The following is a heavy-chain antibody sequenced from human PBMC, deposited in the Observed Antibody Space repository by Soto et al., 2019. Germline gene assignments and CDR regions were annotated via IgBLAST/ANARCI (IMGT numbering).Heavy chain of an antibody. CDR3: ARGGGTYGSGSYWSY. Sequence: QVQLQQWGAGLLKPSETLSLTCAVYGGSFSGYYWSWIRQPPGKGLEWIGEINHSGSTNYNPSLKSLVTISVDTSKNQFSLKLSSVTAADTAVYYCARGGGTYGSGSYWSYWGQGTLVTVSS. D-gene: IGHD3-10*01. V-gene: IGHV4-34*01. J-gene: IGHJ4*02. CDR2: INHSGST. CDR1: GGSFSGYY.